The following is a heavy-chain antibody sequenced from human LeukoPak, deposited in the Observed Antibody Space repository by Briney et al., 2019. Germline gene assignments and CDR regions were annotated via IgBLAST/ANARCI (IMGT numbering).Heavy chain of an antibody. CDR2: ISSGDGTT. CDR3: ARTRGYGYVDY. Sequence: GASVKVSCKASGYTLTTSYMHWVRQAPGQGLEWMGIISSGDGTTNYAQKFQDRVTMRTDTSASTVYLDLSSLRSEDTAVYYCARTRGYGYVDYWGQGTLVTVSS. V-gene: IGHV1-46*01. D-gene: IGHD2-15*01. J-gene: IGHJ4*02. CDR1: GYTLTTSY.